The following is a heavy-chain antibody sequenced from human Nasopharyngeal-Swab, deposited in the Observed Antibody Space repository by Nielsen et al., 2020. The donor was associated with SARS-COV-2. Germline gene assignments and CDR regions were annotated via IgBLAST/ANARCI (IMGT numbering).Heavy chain of an antibody. CDR2: ISSSGSTI. CDR1: GFTFSDYY. V-gene: IGHV3-11*01. Sequence: GESLKISCAASGFTFSDYYMSWIRQAPGKGLEWVSYISSSGSTIYYADSVKGRFTISRDNAKNSLYLQMNSLRAEDTALYYCAKIGGSGWYVDAFDIWGQETMVTVSS. D-gene: IGHD6-19*01. CDR3: AKIGGSGWYVDAFDI. J-gene: IGHJ3*02.